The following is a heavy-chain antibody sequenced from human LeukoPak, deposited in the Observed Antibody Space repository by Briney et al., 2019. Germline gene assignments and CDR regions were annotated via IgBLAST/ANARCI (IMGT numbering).Heavy chain of an antibody. V-gene: IGHV3-7*03. CDR3: ARNPGDPSYGMDV. CDR1: GFTFSNYW. CDR2: INRDGSER. J-gene: IGHJ6*02. Sequence: GGSLRLSCAASGFTFSNYWMTWVRQAPGKGLEWVANINRDGSERYYVDSVKGRFTISRDNSKNTLYLQMNSLRAEDTAVYYCARNPGDPSYGMDVWGQGTTVTVSS. D-gene: IGHD3-10*01.